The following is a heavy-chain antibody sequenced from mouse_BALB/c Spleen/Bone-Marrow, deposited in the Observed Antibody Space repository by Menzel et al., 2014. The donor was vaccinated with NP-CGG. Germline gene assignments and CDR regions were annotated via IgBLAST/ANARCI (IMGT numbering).Heavy chain of an antibody. CDR2: IDPANGNT. D-gene: IGHD2-1*01. Sequence: EVQLQQSGAELVKPGASVKLSCTASGFNIKDTYMHWVKQRPEQGLEWIGRIDPANGNTKYDPKFQGKATITADTSSDTVLLQLLNLTPEDAAVYYCARNCNYVAWFAYWGQWTLVTVAS. V-gene: IGHV14-3*02. CDR3: ARNCNYVAWFAY. CDR1: GFNIKDTY. J-gene: IGHJ3*01.